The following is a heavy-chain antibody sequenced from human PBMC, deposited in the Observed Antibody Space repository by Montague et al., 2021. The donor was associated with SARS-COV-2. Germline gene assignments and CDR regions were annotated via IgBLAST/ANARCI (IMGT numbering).Heavy chain of an antibody. CDR2: IYYSGST. CDR1: GGSISSSSYY. D-gene: IGHD6-13*01. CDR3: ARHRRWRIAAAGRDFDY. J-gene: IGHJ4*02. V-gene: IGHV4-39*01. Sequence: SETLSLTCTVSGGSISSSSYYWGWIRQPPGKGLEWIGSIYYSGSTYYNPSLKSRVTISVDTSKNQFSLKLSSVTAADTAVYYCARHRRWRIAAAGRDFDYWGQGTLVTVSS.